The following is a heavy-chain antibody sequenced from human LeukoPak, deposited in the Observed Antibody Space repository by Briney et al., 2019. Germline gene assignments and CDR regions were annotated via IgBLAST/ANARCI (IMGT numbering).Heavy chain of an antibody. CDR3: ARGYSALDY. CDR2: ISSNSITI. CDR1: GFTFSSCS. D-gene: IGHD6-13*01. J-gene: IGHJ4*02. Sequence: GGSLRLSCAASGFTFSSCSMTWVRQAPGKGLEWVSYISSNSITIYYADSVKGRFTISRDSAKNSLYLQMNSLRDEDTAVYYCARGYSALDYWGQGTLVTVSS. V-gene: IGHV3-48*02.